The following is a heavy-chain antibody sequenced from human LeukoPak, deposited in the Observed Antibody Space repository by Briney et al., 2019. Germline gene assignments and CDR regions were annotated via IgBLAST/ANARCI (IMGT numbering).Heavy chain of an antibody. Sequence: GASVKVSCKASGYTFTDYYMHWVRQAPGQGLEWMGWINPNSGFTDYAQKFQGRVTMTRDTSISTAYMELSRLRSDDTAVYYCARDKSGWYLNNNWFDPWGQGTLVTVSS. D-gene: IGHD6-19*01. CDR3: ARDKSGWYLNNNWFDP. J-gene: IGHJ5*02. CDR2: INPNSGFT. V-gene: IGHV1-2*02. CDR1: GYTFTDYY.